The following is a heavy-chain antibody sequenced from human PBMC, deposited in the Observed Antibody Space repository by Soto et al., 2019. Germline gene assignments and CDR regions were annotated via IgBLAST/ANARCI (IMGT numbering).Heavy chain of an antibody. CDR1: GFTFSSYA. CDR2: ISSNGGST. Sequence: PGGSLRLSCSASGFTFSSYAMHWVRQAPGKGLEYVSAISSNGGSTYYADSVKGRFTISRDNSKNTLYLQMSSLRAEDTAVYYCVNNKLIAAAGTPGGVGGSTYGMDVWGQGTTVTVSS. V-gene: IGHV3-64D*06. J-gene: IGHJ6*02. D-gene: IGHD6-13*01. CDR3: VNNKLIAAAGTPGGVGGSTYGMDV.